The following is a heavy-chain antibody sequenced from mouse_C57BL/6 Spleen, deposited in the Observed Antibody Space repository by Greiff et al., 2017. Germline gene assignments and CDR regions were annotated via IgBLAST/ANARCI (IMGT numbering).Heavy chain of an antibody. CDR3: TRDGSGYWFAY. J-gene: IGHJ3*01. CDR1: GFTFSSYA. D-gene: IGHD3-2*02. CDR2: ISSGGDYI. Sequence: DVMLVESGEGLVRPGGSLKLSCAASGFTFSSYAMSWVRQTPEKRLEWVAYISSGGDYIYYADTVKGRFTISRDNARNTLYLQMSSLKSEDTAMYYCTRDGSGYWFAYWGQGTLVTVSA. V-gene: IGHV5-9-1*02.